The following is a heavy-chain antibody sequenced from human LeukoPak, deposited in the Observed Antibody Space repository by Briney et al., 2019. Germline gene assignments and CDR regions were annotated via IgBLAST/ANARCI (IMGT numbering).Heavy chain of an antibody. CDR1: GFTFSRCD. Sequence: PGGSLRLSCAASGFTFSRCDMHWVRQAPGKGLEWVAFVLYDGSLKYYADSVRGRVTISRDNSKNTLYLQMNSLRAEDTAVYYCARANHRLRNSSWHYYYYMDVWGKGTTVTVSS. CDR2: VLYDGSLK. D-gene: IGHD6-13*01. V-gene: IGHV3-30*02. CDR3: ARANHRLRNSSWHYYYYMDV. J-gene: IGHJ6*03.